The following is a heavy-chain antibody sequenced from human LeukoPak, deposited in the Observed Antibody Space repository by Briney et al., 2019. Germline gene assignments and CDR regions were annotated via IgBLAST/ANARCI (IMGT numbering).Heavy chain of an antibody. CDR2: IYYSGST. V-gene: IGHV4-39*07. Sequence: SETLSLTCTVSGGSISSSSYYWGWIRQPPGKGLEWIGSIYYSGSTYYNPSLKSRVTISVDTSKNQFSLKLSSVTAADTAVYYCARGSRYYDILTGYLAFDIWGQGTMVTVSS. D-gene: IGHD3-9*01. J-gene: IGHJ3*02. CDR1: GGSISSSSYY. CDR3: ARGSRYYDILTGYLAFDI.